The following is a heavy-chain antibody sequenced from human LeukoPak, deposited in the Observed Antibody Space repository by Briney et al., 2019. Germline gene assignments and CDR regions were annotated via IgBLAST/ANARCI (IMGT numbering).Heavy chain of an antibody. Sequence: SVKVSCKASGGTFSSYAISWVRQAPGQGLEWMGGIIPIFGTANYAQKFQGRVTITADKSTSTAYMELSSLRSEDTAVYYCARRDYYDSSGYYYGPFYYYMDVWGKGTTATVAS. V-gene: IGHV1-69*06. D-gene: IGHD3-22*01. CDR1: GGTFSSYA. J-gene: IGHJ6*03. CDR3: ARRDYYDSSGYYYGPFYYYMDV. CDR2: IIPIFGTA.